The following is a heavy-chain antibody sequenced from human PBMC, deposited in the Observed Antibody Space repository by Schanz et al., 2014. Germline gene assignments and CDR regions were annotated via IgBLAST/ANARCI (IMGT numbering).Heavy chain of an antibody. J-gene: IGHJ6*02. CDR1: GYTFPSYG. Sequence: QVQLVQSGADVKKPGASVKVSCKASGYTFPSYGISWVRQAPGQGLEWMGIINPSGGSTTYAQKFQGRVTMTSDTSTSTVYMELSSLRSEDTAVYYCARNYGGHSEESDRYGMDVWGQGTTVTVAS. V-gene: IGHV1-46*01. CDR3: ARNYGGHSEESDRYGMDV. D-gene: IGHD4-17*01. CDR2: INPSGGST.